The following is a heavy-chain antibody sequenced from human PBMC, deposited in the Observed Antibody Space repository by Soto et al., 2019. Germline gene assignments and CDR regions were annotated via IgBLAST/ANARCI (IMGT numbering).Heavy chain of an antibody. CDR1: GFTFSSYA. CDR3: ARVLLTYYYHSSGWRAFDI. D-gene: IGHD3-22*01. Sequence: GVSLRLSCAASGFTFSSYAMNWVRQAPGKGLEWVSYISSSSSTIYYADSVKGRFTISRDNAKNSLYLQMNSLRDEDTAVYYCARVLLTYYYHSSGWRAFDIWGQGTMVNVSS. J-gene: IGHJ3*02. CDR2: ISSSSSTI. V-gene: IGHV3-48*02.